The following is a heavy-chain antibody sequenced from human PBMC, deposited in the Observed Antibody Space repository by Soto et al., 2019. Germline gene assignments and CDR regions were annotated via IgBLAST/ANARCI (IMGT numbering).Heavy chain of an antibody. CDR3: ARGPPTTVTRRFRNRFEP. Sequence: QVQLQQWGAGLLKPSETLSLTCAVYGGSFSGYYWSWIRQPPGKGPEWIGEINHSGSTNYNPSLQSGVTIAVETSKNQFSRKLSSVTAADTAVYYCARGPPTTVTRRFRNRFEPWGQGALVTVSS. CDR2: INHSGST. CDR1: GGSFSGYY. V-gene: IGHV4-34*01. D-gene: IGHD4-17*01. J-gene: IGHJ5*02.